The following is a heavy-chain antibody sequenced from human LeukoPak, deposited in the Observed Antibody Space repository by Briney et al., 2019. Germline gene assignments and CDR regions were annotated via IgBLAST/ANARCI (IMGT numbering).Heavy chain of an antibody. CDR1: GFTFSPYN. D-gene: IGHD2-21*01. Sequence: GGSLRLSCAASGFTFSPYNMIWVRQAPGKGLEWVSAISSSSSYMYYADSVKGRSTISRDNAKNSLYLQMNSLRAEDTAVYYCARGGGYCGGDCYGIDYWCQGTLVTVSS. V-gene: IGHV3-21*01. CDR3: ARGGGYCGGDCYGIDY. J-gene: IGHJ4*02. CDR2: ISSSSSYM.